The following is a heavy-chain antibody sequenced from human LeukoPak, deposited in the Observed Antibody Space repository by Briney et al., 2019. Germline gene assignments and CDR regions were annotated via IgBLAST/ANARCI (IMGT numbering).Heavy chain of an antibody. Sequence: GGSLRLSCAASEFTFSSYGMSRVRQAPGKGLEWVSSISGSGGSTQYADSVQGRFAISRDNSKNTLYLQMNSLRAEDTAVYFCARSYSNYPYWGQGTLVTVSS. D-gene: IGHD4-11*01. CDR2: ISGSGGST. J-gene: IGHJ4*02. V-gene: IGHV3-23*01. CDR1: EFTFSSYG. CDR3: ARSYSNYPY.